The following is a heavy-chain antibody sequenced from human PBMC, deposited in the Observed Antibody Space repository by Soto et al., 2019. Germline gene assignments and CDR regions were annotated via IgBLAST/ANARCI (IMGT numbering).Heavy chain of an antibody. V-gene: IGHV4-34*01. CDR2: INHSGST. Sequence: SETLSLTCAVYGGSFSGYYWSWIRQPPGKGLEWIGEINHSGSTNYNPTLKSRVTISVDTSKYQFSLKLSSVTAADTAVYYCARGSCSGGSCYSNYYYYMDVWGKGTTVTVSS. J-gene: IGHJ6*03. D-gene: IGHD2-15*01. CDR1: GGSFSGYY. CDR3: ARGSCSGGSCYSNYYYYMDV.